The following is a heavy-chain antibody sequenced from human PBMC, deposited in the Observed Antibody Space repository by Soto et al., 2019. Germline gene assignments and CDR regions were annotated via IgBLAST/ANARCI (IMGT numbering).Heavy chain of an antibody. V-gene: IGHV3-9*01. J-gene: IGHJ6*03. CDR2: ISWNSGSI. D-gene: IGHD5-12*01. Sequence: EVQLVESGGGLVQPGRSLRLSCAASGFTFDDYAMHWVRQAPGKGLEWVSGISWNSGSIGYADSVKGRFTISRDNAKNSLYLQMNSLRAEDTALYYCAKDKSNSGYDFPNLFYYYYMDVWGKGTTVTVSS. CDR3: AKDKSNSGYDFPNLFYYYYMDV. CDR1: GFTFDDYA.